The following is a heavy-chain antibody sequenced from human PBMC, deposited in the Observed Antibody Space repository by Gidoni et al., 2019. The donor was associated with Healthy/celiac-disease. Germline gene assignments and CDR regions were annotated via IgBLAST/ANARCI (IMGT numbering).Heavy chain of an antibody. J-gene: IGHJ4*02. Sequence: EVQLVEFGGGLVQPGGSLKLSGAASGFTFSGSAMPWVRQASGKGLEWVGRIRSKANSYATAYAASVKGRFTISRDDSKNTAYLQMNSLKTEDTAVYYCTRPSDPGYWGQGTLVTVSA. CDR2: IRSKANSYAT. V-gene: IGHV3-73*02. D-gene: IGHD7-27*01. CDR1: GFTFSGSA. CDR3: TRPSDPGY.